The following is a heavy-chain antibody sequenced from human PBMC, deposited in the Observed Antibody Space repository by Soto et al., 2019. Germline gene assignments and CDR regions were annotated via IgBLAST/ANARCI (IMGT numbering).Heavy chain of an antibody. Sequence: QLQLVQSGTEVKEPGSSVKVSCKASGGTFSTSSFVWVRQGPGQGLEWMGGIIPIFTRTNFEQKFQGRVTFNADESTRTTSMEPRSLTSEDTAIYYCARDVVRSTAGDYWGQGTLVTVSS. CDR2: IIPIFTRT. V-gene: IGHV1-69*01. CDR3: ARDVVRSTAGDY. CDR1: GGTFSTSS. J-gene: IGHJ4*02. D-gene: IGHD2-15*01.